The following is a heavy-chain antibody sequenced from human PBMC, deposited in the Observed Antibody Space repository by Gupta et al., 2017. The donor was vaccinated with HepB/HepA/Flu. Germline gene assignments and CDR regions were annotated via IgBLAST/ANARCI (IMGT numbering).Heavy chain of an antibody. Sequence: EVQLVESGGGLVQPGGSLRLSCAASGFTFSSHWVNWVRQAPGKGLEWVANIKQDGSEKKYGDSVKGRFIISRDNAKDSMYLQMKRLRAEDTAVYYCARGSGSTTRALDIWGQGTMVTVSS. CDR1: GFTFSSHW. CDR3: ARGSGSTTRALDI. J-gene: IGHJ3*02. V-gene: IGHV3-7*01. D-gene: IGHD2/OR15-2a*01. CDR2: IKQDGSEK.